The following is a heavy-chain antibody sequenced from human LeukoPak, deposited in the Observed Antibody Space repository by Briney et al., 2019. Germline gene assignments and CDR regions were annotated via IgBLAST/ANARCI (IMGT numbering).Heavy chain of an antibody. J-gene: IGHJ4*02. CDR2: IYYTGST. CDR3: ARWAMAAADY. D-gene: IGHD6-13*01. Sequence: NASETLSLTCTVSGGSIGSSSYHWDWIRQPPGKGLEWIGTIYYTGSTYYNPSLKSRVTISVDTSKNQFSLKLTSVTAADTAVYYCARWAMAAADYWGQGTLVTVSS. V-gene: IGHV4-39*01. CDR1: GGSIGSSSYH.